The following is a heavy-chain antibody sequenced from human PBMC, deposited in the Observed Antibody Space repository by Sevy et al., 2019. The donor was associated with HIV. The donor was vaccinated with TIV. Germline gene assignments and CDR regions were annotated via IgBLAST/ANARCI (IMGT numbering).Heavy chain of an antibody. CDR1: GFTFSSYG. Sequence: GGSLRLSCAASGFTFSSYGMHWVRQAPGKGLEWVAVISYDGSNKYYEDSMKGRFTNFRDNYKNTLYLQMNSLRAEDTAVYYCAKALCVGVGATRGFYYYYGIDVWGEGTTVTVSS. D-gene: IGHD1-26*01. CDR2: ISYDGSNK. J-gene: IGHJ6*04. CDR3: AKALCVGVGATRGFYYYYGIDV. V-gene: IGHV3-30*18.